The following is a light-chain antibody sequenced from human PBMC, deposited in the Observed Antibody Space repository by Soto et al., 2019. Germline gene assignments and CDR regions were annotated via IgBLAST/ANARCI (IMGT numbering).Light chain of an antibody. CDR2: EVS. CDR3: SSYAGSNNFCV. CDR1: SSDVGGYNY. J-gene: IGLJ1*01. V-gene: IGLV2-8*01. Sequence: QSALTQPPSASGSPGQSVTISCTGTSSDVGGYNYVSWYQQHPGKAPKLIIYEVSERPSGVPDRFSGSKSGNTASLTVSGLQAEDEADYYSSSYAGSNNFCVFGTGTKLTVL.